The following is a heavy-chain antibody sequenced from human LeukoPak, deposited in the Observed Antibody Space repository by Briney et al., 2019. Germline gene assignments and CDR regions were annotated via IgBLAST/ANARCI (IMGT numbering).Heavy chain of an antibody. CDR3: ARDLTINYDFWSGYYRPNWFDP. D-gene: IGHD3-3*01. V-gene: IGHV1-69*05. CDR2: IIPIFGTA. Sequence: ASVKVSCKASGGTFSSYAISWLRQAPGQGLEWMGGIIPIFGTANYAQKFQGRVTVTTDESTNTAYMELSSLRSEDTAVYYCARDLTINYDFWSGYYRPNWFDPWGQGTLVTVSS. CDR1: GGTFSSYA. J-gene: IGHJ5*02.